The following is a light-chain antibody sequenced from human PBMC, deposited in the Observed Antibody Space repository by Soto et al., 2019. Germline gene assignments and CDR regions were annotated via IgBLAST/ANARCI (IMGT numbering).Light chain of an antibody. Sequence: QSVLTQPPSVSAAPGQKVTISCSGTRSNIGNDYVSWYQQLPGTAPKLLSYDNNKRPSGIPDRFSGSKSGTSATLGSTGLQTGDEADYYCGTWDTSLSASVFGTGTKLTVL. CDR3: GTWDTSLSASV. V-gene: IGLV1-51*01. J-gene: IGLJ1*01. CDR1: RSNIGNDY. CDR2: DNN.